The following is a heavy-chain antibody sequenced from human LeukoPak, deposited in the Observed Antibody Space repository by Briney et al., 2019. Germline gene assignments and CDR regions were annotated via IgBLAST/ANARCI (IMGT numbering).Heavy chain of an antibody. V-gene: IGHV1-8*03. D-gene: IGHD3-16*01. CDR3: ARGRDVWGEDAGFDY. CDR1: GYTFTSYG. J-gene: IGHJ4*02. Sequence: PGASVKVSCKASGYTFTSYGISWVRQAPGQGLEWMGWMNPNSGNTGYAQKFQGRVTITRNTSISTAYMELSSLRSEDTAVYYCARGRDVWGEDAGFDYWGQGTLVTVSS. CDR2: MNPNSGNT.